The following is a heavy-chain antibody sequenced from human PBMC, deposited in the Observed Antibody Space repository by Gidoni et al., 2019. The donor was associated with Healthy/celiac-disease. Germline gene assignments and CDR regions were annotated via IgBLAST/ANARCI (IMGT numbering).Heavy chain of an antibody. V-gene: IGHV1-69*01. CDR3: ARAFWYSSGLDWYFDL. CDR2: LIPIFGTA. Sequence: QVQLVQSGAEVKKPGSSVKVSCKASGGTFSSYAISWVRQAPGQGLEWMGWLIPIFGTANYAQKCQGRVTITADEATSTAYMELSSLRSEDTAVYYCARAFWYSSGLDWYFDLWGRGTLVTVSS. J-gene: IGHJ2*01. D-gene: IGHD6-19*01. CDR1: GGTFSSYA.